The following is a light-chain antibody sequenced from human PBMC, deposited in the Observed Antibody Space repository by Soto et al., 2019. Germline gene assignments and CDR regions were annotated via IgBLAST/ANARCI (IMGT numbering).Light chain of an antibody. CDR1: SNDIGGYDY. CDR2: DVS. Sequence: QSALAQPASVSGSPGQSITISCTGTSNDIGGYDYVSWYQHHPGNAPKLIIYDVSDRPSGVSNRFSGSKSGNTASLTISGLQAEDEAEYYCNSYTTTSPLYVFGSGTKVTVL. J-gene: IGLJ1*01. V-gene: IGLV2-14*03. CDR3: NSYTTTSPLYV.